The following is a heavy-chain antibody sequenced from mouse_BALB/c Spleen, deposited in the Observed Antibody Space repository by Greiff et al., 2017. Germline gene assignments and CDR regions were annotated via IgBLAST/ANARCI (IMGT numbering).Heavy chain of an antibody. CDR2: IHYSGST. D-gene: IGHD2-14*01. CDR3: ARDYRSSIDY. J-gene: IGHJ4*01. V-gene: IGHV3-1*02. Sequence: DVQLQESGPDLVQPSQSLSLTCTVTGYSITSGYSWHWIRQFPGNKLEWMGYIHYSGSTNYNPSLKSRISITRNTSKNQFFLKLNSVTTEDTATFYCARDYRSSIDYWGQGTSVTVSA. CDR1: GYSITSGYS.